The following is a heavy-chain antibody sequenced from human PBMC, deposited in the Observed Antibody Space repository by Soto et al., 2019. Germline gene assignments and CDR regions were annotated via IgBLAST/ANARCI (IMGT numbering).Heavy chain of an antibody. J-gene: IGHJ4*02. CDR2: IYYSGST. D-gene: IGHD3-22*01. CDR1: GGSISSSSYY. Sequence: SETLSLTCTVSGGSISSSSYYWGWVRQPPGKGLEWIGSIYYSGSTYYNPSLKSRVTISVDTSKNQFSLKLSCVTAADTAVYYCARSLYYDSSGYDYWGQGTLVTVSS. CDR3: ARSLYYDSSGYDY. V-gene: IGHV4-39*01.